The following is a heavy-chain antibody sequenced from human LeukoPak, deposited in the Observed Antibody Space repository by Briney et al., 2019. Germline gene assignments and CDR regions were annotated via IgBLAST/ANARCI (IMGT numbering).Heavy chain of an antibody. J-gene: IGHJ4*02. CDR3: ARDSAELDY. CDR2: ISYDGSNK. D-gene: IGHD1-26*01. CDR1: GFTFSSYG. V-gene: IGHV3-30*03. Sequence: GGSLTLSCAASGFTFSSYGMHWVRQAPGKGLEWVAVISYDGSNKYYADSVKGRFTISRDNSKNSLYLQMSSLTAEDTALYYCARDSAELDYWGQGTLVTVSS.